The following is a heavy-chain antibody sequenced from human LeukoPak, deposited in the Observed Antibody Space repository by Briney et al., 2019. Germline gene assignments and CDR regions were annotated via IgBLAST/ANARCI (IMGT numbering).Heavy chain of an antibody. CDR1: GFTFSSYW. CDR3: SSGWYDRFDY. V-gene: IGHV3-7*01. D-gene: IGHD6-19*01. Sequence: GSLRLSCAASGFTFSSYWMSWVRQAPGKGLEWVANIKQDGSEKYYVDSVKGRFTISRDNAKYSLYLQMNSLRAEDTAVYYCSSGWYDRFDYWGQGTLVTDSS. CDR2: IKQDGSEK. J-gene: IGHJ4*02.